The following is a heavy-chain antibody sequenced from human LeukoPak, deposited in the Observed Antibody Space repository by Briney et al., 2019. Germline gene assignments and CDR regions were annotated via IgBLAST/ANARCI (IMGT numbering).Heavy chain of an antibody. Sequence: GESLRLSCAASGFTFSSYSMNWVRQAPGKGLEWVSSISSSSSYISYADSVKGRFTISRDNAKNSLYLQMNSLRAEDTAVYYCARDRGSRYYYDTSGHYYFDYWGQGTLVTVSS. CDR3: ARDRGSRYYYDTSGHYYFDY. J-gene: IGHJ4*02. CDR1: GFTFSSYS. D-gene: IGHD3-22*01. CDR2: ISSSSSYI. V-gene: IGHV3-21*01.